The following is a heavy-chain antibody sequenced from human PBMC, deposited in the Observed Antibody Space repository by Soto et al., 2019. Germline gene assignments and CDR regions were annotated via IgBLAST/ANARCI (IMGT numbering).Heavy chain of an antibody. CDR2: INHSGST. Sequence: SETLSLTCAFYCGSFSGYYWSWIRQPPGKGLEGIGEINHSGSTNYNPSLKSRVTISVDTSKNQFSLKLSSVTAADTAVYYCARGLLGRIFGVVMFYYYYGMDVWGQGTTVTVSS. CDR3: ARGLLGRIFGVVMFYYYYGMDV. V-gene: IGHV4-34*01. D-gene: IGHD3-3*01. CDR1: CGSFSGYY. J-gene: IGHJ6*02.